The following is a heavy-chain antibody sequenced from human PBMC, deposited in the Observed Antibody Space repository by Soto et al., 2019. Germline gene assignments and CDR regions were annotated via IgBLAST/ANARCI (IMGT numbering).Heavy chain of an antibody. CDR3: AKASNYDILTGYYYFDY. Sequence: PGGSLRLSCAASGFTLEDYAVHWVRQAPGKGLEWVSGISWNSGSIGYADSVKGRFTISRDNAKNSLYLQMNSLRAEDTALYYCAKASNYDILTGYYYFDYSGQGTLVTVPS. D-gene: IGHD3-9*01. J-gene: IGHJ4*02. CDR1: GFTLEDYA. CDR2: ISWNSGSI. V-gene: IGHV3-9*01.